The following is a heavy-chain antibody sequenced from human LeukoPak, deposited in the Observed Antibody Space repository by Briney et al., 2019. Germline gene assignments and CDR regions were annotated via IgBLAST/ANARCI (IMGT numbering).Heavy chain of an antibody. CDR2: ISGSGGST. D-gene: IGHD3-10*01. V-gene: IGHV3-23*01. J-gene: IGHJ4*02. CDR1: GFTFSSYA. CDR3: AKAGTPTNYFDY. Sequence: GGSLRLSCAASGFTFSSYAMSWVRQAPGKGLEWVSAISGSGGSTYYADSVKGRFTISRDNSKNALYLQMNSLRAEDTAVYYCAKAGTPTNYFDYWGQGTLVTVSS.